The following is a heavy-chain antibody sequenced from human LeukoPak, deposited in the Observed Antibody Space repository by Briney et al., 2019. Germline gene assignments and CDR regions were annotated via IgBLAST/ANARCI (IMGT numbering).Heavy chain of an antibody. J-gene: IGHJ4*02. CDR3: ARVPPRNSGSYFNY. Sequence: GGSLRLSCAASGFTFSSYGMHWVRQAPGKGLEWVAVIWYDGSNKYYADSVKGRFTISRDNSKNTLYLQMNSLRAEDTAVYYCARVPPRNSGSYFNYWGQGTLVTVSS. CDR2: IWYDGSNK. D-gene: IGHD1-26*01. CDR1: GFTFSSYG. V-gene: IGHV3-33*01.